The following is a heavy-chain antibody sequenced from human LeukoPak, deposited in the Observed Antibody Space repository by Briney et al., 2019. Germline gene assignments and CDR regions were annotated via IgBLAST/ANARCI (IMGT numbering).Heavy chain of an antibody. CDR2: ISYDGSNK. Sequence: GGSLILSCAASGFTFSSYAMHWVRQAPGKGLEWVAVISYDGSNKYYADSVKGRFTISRDNSKNTLYLQMNSLRAEDTAVYYCARQQLANWGQGTLVTVSS. CDR3: ARQQLAN. J-gene: IGHJ4*02. D-gene: IGHD6-13*01. CDR1: GFTFSSYA. V-gene: IGHV3-30-3*01.